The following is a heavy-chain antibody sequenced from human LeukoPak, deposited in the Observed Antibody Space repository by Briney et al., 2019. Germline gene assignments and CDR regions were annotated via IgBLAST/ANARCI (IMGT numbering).Heavy chain of an antibody. CDR3: ARDLVTVTKGFDI. CDR1: GSSINNYS. J-gene: IGHJ3*02. V-gene: IGHV4-59*01. D-gene: IGHD4-17*01. CDR2: IYYIGTT. Sequence: SETLSLTCSVSGSSINNYSWSWIRQSPGKGLEWIGYIYYIGTTNYNPSLKSRVTISVDTSKNQFSLKLRSVTAADTAVYYCARDLVTVTKGFDIWGQGTMVSVSS.